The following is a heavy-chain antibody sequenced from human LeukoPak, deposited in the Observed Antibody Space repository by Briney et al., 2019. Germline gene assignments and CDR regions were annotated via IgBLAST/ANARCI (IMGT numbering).Heavy chain of an antibody. V-gene: IGHV3-30-3*01. J-gene: IGHJ6*02. CDR1: GFTFSSYA. Sequence: GGSLRLSCAASGFTFSSYAMYWVRQAPGKGLEWVAVTSYDGCNKYYADSVKGRFTISRDNSKHTLYLQMNSLRAEDTAVYYCARDRGDKNYYYYGMDVWGQGTTVTVSS. CDR3: ARDRGDKNYYYYGMDV. CDR2: TSYDGCNK.